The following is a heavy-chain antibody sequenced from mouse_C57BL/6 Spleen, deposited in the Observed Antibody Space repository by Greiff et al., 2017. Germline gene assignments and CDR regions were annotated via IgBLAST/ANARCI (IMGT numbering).Heavy chain of an antibody. J-gene: IGHJ4*01. CDR1: GYTFTDYE. CDR2: IDPETGGT. CDR3: TRQSSYYYGSRDYYAMDY. V-gene: IGHV1-15*01. Sequence: QVQLKESGAELVRPGASVTLSCKASGYTFTDYEMHWVKQTPVHGLEWIGAIDPETGGTAYNQKFKGKAILTADKSSSTAYMELRSLTSEDSAVYYCTRQSSYYYGSRDYYAMDYWGQGTSVTVSS. D-gene: IGHD1-1*01.